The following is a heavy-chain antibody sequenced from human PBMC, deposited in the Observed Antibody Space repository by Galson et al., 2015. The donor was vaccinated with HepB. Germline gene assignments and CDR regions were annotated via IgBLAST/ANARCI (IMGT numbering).Heavy chain of an antibody. CDR1: GFTFSSYA. D-gene: IGHD3-22*01. CDR3: AGSSGYWDYFDY. CDR2: ISYDGSNK. V-gene: IGHV3-30*04. Sequence: SLRLSCAASGFTFSSYAMHWVRQAPGKGLEWVAVISYDGSNKYYADSVKGRFTISRDNSKNTLYLQMNSLRAEDTAVYYCAGSSGYWDYFDYWGQGTLVTVSS. J-gene: IGHJ4*02.